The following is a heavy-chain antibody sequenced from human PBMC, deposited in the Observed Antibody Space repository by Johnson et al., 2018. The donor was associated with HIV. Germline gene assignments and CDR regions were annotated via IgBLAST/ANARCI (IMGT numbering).Heavy chain of an antibody. CDR3: SLSYSSSSNAFDI. J-gene: IGHJ3*02. D-gene: IGHD6-6*01. CDR2: ISGSGGST. Sequence: EQLVESGGGLVQPGGSLRLSCAASGFTFSSYAMSWVRQAPGKGLEWVSAISGSGGSTYYADSVKGRFTISRDNSKNTLYLQMNSLRAEDTAVYYCSLSYSSSSNAFDIWGQGTMVTVSS. V-gene: IGHV3-23*04. CDR1: GFTFSSYA.